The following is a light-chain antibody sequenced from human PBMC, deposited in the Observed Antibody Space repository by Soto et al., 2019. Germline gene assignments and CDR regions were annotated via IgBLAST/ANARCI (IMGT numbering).Light chain of an antibody. J-gene: IGLJ1*01. Sequence: QSVLTQSASVSGSPGQSITISCSGTNTDVGGYNYVSWYQQYPGKAPKLIIYEVSNRPSGVSNRFSGSKSGNTASLTISGLQAEDEGDYYCSSYSDNSTYVFATGTKVTVL. CDR1: NTDVGGYNY. CDR3: SSYSDNSTYV. CDR2: EVS. V-gene: IGLV2-14*03.